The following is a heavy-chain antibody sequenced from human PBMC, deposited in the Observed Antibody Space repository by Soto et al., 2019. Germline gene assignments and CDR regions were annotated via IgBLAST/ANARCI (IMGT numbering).Heavy chain of an antibody. CDR2: IIPIFGTA. D-gene: IGHD2-21*02. J-gene: IGHJ6*02. CDR3: ARDGGRPIVVVTAIDYYYGMDV. CDR1: GGTFSSYA. V-gene: IGHV1-69*12. Sequence: QVQLVQSGAEVKKPGSSVKVSCKASGGTFSSYAISWVRQAPGQGLEWMGGIIPIFGTANYAQKFQGRVTITADESTSTAYMELSSLRSEDTAVYYCARDGGRPIVVVTAIDYYYGMDVWGQGTTVTVSS.